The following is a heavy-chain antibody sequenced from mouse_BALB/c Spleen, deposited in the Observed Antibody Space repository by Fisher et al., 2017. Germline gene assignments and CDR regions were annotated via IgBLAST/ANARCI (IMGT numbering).Heavy chain of an antibody. V-gene: IGHV1S36*01. J-gene: IGHJ4*01. Sequence: KFKGKATLTADKPSSTAYMQLSSLTSEDTAVYYCNPVGGYAMDYWGQGTSVTVSS. CDR3: NPVGGYAMDY.